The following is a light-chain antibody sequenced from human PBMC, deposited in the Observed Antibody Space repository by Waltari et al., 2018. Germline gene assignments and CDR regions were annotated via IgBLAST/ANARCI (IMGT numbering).Light chain of an antibody. CDR1: ESLFFSSNNKNY. J-gene: IGKJ4*01. CDR3: QQYFSTPQLA. CDR2: WAS. Sequence: DIVMTQSPDSLAVSLGERATFNCKSSESLFFSSNNKNYLAWYQHKVGKPPKLLIYWASTRASGVPDRFSGSGSGTDFTLTISSLQAEDVAVYYCQQYFSTPQLAFGGGTKVELK. V-gene: IGKV4-1*01.